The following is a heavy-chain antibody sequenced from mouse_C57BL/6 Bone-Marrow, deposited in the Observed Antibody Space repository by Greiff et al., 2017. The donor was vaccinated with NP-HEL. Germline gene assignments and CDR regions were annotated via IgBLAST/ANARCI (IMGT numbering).Heavy chain of an antibody. Sequence: EVQGVESGGGLVQPGGSLKLSCAASGFTFSDYGMAWVRQAPRKGPAWVAFISNLAYSIYYADTVTGRFPISRENAKNTLYLEMSSLRSEDTAMYYCARYPSTVVAYYYAMDYWGQGTSVTVSS. CDR3: ARYPSTVVAYYYAMDY. D-gene: IGHD1-1*01. CDR1: GFTFSDYG. V-gene: IGHV5-15*01. CDR2: ISNLAYSI. J-gene: IGHJ4*01.